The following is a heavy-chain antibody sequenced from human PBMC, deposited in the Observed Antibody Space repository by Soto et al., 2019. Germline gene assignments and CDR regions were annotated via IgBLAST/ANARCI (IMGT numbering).Heavy chain of an antibody. D-gene: IGHD3-16*01. CDR1: GYSFTNYN. CDR2: INSDNGNT. Sequence: ASVKVSCKASGYSFTNYNIHWVRQAPGQRLEWLAWINSDNGNTKYSQKFQGRVSVTRDTSASTAYMELASLRSEDTAVYYCARAAGAYTEDYYYGMDVWGPGXTVTVYS. J-gene: IGHJ6*02. V-gene: IGHV1-3*01. CDR3: ARAAGAYTEDYYYGMDV.